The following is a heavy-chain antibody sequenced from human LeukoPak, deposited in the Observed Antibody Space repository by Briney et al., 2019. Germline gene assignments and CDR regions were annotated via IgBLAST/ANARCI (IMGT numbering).Heavy chain of an antibody. Sequence: GGSLRLSCAASGFTFDDYTMRWVRQAPGKGLEWVSLISWDGGSTYYADSVKGRFTISRDNSKNSLYLQMNSLRTEDTALYYCAKGDCSGGSCYSYGMDVWGQGTTVTVSS. V-gene: IGHV3-43*01. CDR2: ISWDGGST. D-gene: IGHD2-15*01. CDR3: AKGDCSGGSCYSYGMDV. J-gene: IGHJ6*02. CDR1: GFTFDDYT.